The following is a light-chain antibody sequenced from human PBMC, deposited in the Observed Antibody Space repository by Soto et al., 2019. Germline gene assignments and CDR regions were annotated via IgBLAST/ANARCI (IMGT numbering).Light chain of an antibody. Sequence: VLTQPPSASGTPGQRVTLSCSGSNSNIGSNTVNWYQQFPGTAPRFLIYGNDQRPSGVPDRFSASKSGTSASLAISGLQSEDEADYYCAVWDDSLRGRVFGGGTKVTVL. CDR3: AVWDDSLRGRV. V-gene: IGLV1-44*01. CDR2: GND. CDR1: NSNIGSNT. J-gene: IGLJ2*01.